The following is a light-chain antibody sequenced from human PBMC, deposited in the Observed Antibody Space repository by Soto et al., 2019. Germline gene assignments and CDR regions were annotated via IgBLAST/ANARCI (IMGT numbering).Light chain of an antibody. J-gene: IGKJ1*01. Sequence: DIQMTQSPSTLSGSVGDRITIPCRASQTISSWLAWYQQKPGKAPKLLIYRASTLKSGVPSRFSGSGSGTEFTLTISSLQPDDFATYYCQQYNSQWTFGQGTKVDI. CDR1: QTISSW. V-gene: IGKV1-5*03. CDR3: QQYNSQWT. CDR2: RAS.